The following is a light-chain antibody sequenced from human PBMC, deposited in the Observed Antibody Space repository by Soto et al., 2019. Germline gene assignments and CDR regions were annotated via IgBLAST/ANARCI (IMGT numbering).Light chain of an antibody. CDR3: QSADSSDSFRVV. V-gene: IGLV3-25*02. Sequence: SYELTQPPSVSVSPGQTARITCSGDVLPKQFVYWYQQKSGQAPVLVIYKDSHRPSGIPERFSGSTSGTTVTLTISAVQAEDEADYYCQSADSSDSFRVVFGGGTKLTVL. CDR1: VLPKQF. J-gene: IGLJ2*01. CDR2: KDS.